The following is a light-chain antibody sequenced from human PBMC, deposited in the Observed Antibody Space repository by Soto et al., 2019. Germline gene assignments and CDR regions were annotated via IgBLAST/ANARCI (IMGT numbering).Light chain of an antibody. J-gene: IGKJ1*01. CDR2: DAS. CDR3: QRYATYSPT. Sequence: DIQMTQSPSTLSASGGDRVTITCRASQSISNWLAWYQQKPGKAPKLLIYDASTMQSGVPSSFSGSGSGTEFTLTISSLQPDDFATYYCQRYATYSPTFGQGTKVDI. CDR1: QSISNW. V-gene: IGKV1-5*01.